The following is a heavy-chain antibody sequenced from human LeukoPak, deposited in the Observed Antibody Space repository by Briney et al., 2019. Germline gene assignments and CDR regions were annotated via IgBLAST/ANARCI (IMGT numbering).Heavy chain of an antibody. CDR1: GFTFSNAW. CDR2: IKSKTDGGTT. J-gene: IGHJ4*02. D-gene: IGHD3-22*01. CDR3: TTDPSYYYDSSGYYYSVDFY. Sequence: GGSLRLSCAASGFTFSNAWMSWVRQAPGKGLEWVGRIKSKTDGGTTDYAAPVKGRFTISRDDSKNTLYLQMNSLKTEDTAVYYCTTDPSYYYDSSGYYYSVDFYWGQGTLVTVSS. V-gene: IGHV3-15*01.